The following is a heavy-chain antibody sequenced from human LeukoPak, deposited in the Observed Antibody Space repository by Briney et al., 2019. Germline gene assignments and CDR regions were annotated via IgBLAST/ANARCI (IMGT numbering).Heavy chain of an antibody. V-gene: IGHV5-51*01. CDR3: ARTRAIGENAFDI. CDR2: IYPGDSDT. D-gene: IGHD2-2*01. Sequence: GESLKISCKGSGDSFTSYWIGWVRPMPGKGLEWMGIIYPGDSDTRYSPSFQGQVTISADKSISTAYLQWSSLKASDTAMYYCARTRAIGENAFDIGGQGTMVTVSS. J-gene: IGHJ3*02. CDR1: GDSFTSYW.